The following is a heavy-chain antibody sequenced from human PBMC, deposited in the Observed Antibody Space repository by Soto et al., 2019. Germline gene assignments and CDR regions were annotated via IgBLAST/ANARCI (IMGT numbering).Heavy chain of an antibody. CDR2: IYPADSDT. Sequence: PGEALKISCKGSGYNFINYWIGWVRQMPGKGLEWMGIIYPADSDTRYNPSFQGQVTISADKSISTAYLQWSSLKASDTAMYYCARTSAAAGDYWGQGTLVTVSS. V-gene: IGHV5-51*03. CDR3: ARTSAAAGDY. D-gene: IGHD6-13*01. CDR1: GYNFINYW. J-gene: IGHJ4*02.